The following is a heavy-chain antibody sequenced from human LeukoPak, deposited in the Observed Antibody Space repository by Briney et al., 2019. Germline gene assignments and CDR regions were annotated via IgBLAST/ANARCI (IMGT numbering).Heavy chain of an antibody. CDR2: IYYSGST. D-gene: IGHD3-22*01. Sequence: SQTLSLTCTVSGSSISSGDYYWSWIRQPPGKGLEWIGYIYYSGSTYYNPSLKSRVTISVDTSKNQFSLKLSSVTAADTAVYYCARDQGYYDSSGYYPYWYFDLWGRGTLVTVSS. V-gene: IGHV4-30-4*08. J-gene: IGHJ2*01. CDR1: GSSISSGDYY. CDR3: ARDQGYYDSSGYYPYWYFDL.